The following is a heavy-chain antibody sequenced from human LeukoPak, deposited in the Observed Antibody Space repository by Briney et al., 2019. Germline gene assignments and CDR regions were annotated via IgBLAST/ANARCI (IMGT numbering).Heavy chain of an antibody. J-gene: IGHJ6*02. CDR3: ARDTNYYGMDV. CDR2: INPSGGST. Sequence: ASVKVSCKASGYTFTSYYMHWVRQAPGQGLEWMGIINPSGGSTTYAQKLQGRITMTRDTSTSTFYMELSSLRSEDTAVYYCARDTNYYGMDVWGQGTTVTVSS. V-gene: IGHV1-46*04. CDR1: GYTFTSYY.